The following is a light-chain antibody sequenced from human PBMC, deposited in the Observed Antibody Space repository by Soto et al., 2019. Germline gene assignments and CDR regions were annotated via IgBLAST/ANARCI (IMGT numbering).Light chain of an antibody. CDR1: SSDAGGYNY. Sequence: QSVLTQPASVSGSPGQSTTISCTGTSSDAGGYNYVSWYQQHPGKAPKLMIYEVSNRPSGVSNRFSGSKSGNTASLTISGLQAEDEADYYCSSYTSSSTLVFGGGTKLTV. V-gene: IGLV2-14*01. CDR2: EVS. J-gene: IGLJ3*02. CDR3: SSYTSSSTLV.